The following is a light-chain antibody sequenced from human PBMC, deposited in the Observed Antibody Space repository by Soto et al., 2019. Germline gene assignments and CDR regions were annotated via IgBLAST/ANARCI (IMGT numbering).Light chain of an antibody. CDR2: DNN. CDR1: NSNIGNNE. V-gene: IGLV1-51*01. CDR3: GTWDNRLRAAV. Sequence: QSVLTQPPSVSAAPGQKVTISCSGSNSNIGNNEVSWYQQVPGAAPRLLVYDNNKRPSGIHGRFSDSKFDTSATLVITGLQTGDEADYYCGTWDNRLRAAVFGGGTKVTVL. J-gene: IGLJ2*01.